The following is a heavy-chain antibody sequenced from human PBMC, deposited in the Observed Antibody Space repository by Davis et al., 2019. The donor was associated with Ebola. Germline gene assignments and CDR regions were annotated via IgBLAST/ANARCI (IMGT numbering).Heavy chain of an antibody. Sequence: ASVKVSCKASGCTFTGYYMHWVRQAPGQGLEWMGWINPNSGGTNYAQKFQGWVTMTRDTSISTAYMELSRLRTDDTAVYYCARGGTRANWFDPWGQGTLVTVSS. CDR3: ARGGTRANWFDP. CDR2: INPNSGGT. CDR1: GCTFTGYY. J-gene: IGHJ5*02. V-gene: IGHV1-2*04. D-gene: IGHD3-10*01.